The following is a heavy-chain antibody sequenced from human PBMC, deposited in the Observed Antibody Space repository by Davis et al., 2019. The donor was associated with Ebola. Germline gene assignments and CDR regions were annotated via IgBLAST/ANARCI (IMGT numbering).Heavy chain of an antibody. CDR2: IFVDGSEE. V-gene: IGHV3-30*18. J-gene: IGHJ6*02. D-gene: IGHD2-8*02. CDR1: GYSFSTYG. Sequence: GESLKISCAASGYSFSTYGMPWVCPAPGKGLEWVAAIFVDGSEEYYADSLKGRFTISRDNFKNTLYVQMNSLNSEDTAVYDCAKDRGGVGGVGYVLDVWGQGTMVTVSS. CDR3: AKDRGGVGGVGYVLDV.